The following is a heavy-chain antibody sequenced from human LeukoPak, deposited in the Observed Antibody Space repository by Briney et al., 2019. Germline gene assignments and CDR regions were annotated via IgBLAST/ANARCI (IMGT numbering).Heavy chain of an antibody. J-gene: IGHJ4*02. CDR2: IIPMFDTA. Sequence: ASVKVSCKASGGTFNRYAISWVRQAPGQGLEWMGGIIPMFDTANYAQRFQGRLTITADKSTSTGYMGLSSLTSEDTAVYYCARADNWEGAKGDWGQGTLVIVSS. V-gene: IGHV1-69*06. D-gene: IGHD1-26*01. CDR1: GGTFNRYA. CDR3: ARADNWEGAKGD.